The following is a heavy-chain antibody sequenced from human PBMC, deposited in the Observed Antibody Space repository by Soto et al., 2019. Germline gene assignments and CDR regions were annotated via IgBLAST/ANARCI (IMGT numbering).Heavy chain of an antibody. CDR3: AKGRWQWLVRGAFDS. D-gene: IGHD6-19*01. V-gene: IGHV3-30*18. CDR2: ISYDGSNK. J-gene: IGHJ3*02. Sequence: GGSLRLSCAASGFTFSSYGMHWVRQAPGKGLEWVAVISYDGSNKYYADSVKGRFTISRDNSKNTLYLQMNSLRAEDTAVYYCAKGRWQWLVRGAFDSWGQGT. CDR1: GFTFSSYG.